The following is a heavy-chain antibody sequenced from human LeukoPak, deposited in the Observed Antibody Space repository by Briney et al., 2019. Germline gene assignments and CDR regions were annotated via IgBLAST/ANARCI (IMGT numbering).Heavy chain of an antibody. CDR3: AKRGGATRWEFDY. D-gene: IGHD1-26*01. J-gene: IGHJ4*02. Sequence: GVSLRLSCAASGFTFSSYSMNWVRQAPGKGLEWVGRIKSKTDGGTTDYAAPVKGRFTISRDDSKNTLYLQMNSLRAEDTAVYYCAKRGGATRWEFDYWGQGTLVTVSS. CDR1: GFTFSSYS. CDR2: IKSKTDGGTT. V-gene: IGHV3-15*01.